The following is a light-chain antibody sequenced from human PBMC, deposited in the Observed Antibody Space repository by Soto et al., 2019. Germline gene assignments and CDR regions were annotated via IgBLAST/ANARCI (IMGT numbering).Light chain of an antibody. CDR3: QQTFSHLLS. V-gene: IGKV1-39*01. CDR2: SAS. J-gene: IGKJ4*01. Sequence: IQMTQSPSSLSVSVGDRVTITCRASQSISDYLTWYQHKPGEAPEVLIYSASTLRSGVPSRFSGTGSGTEFILVIDSLQPEDVATYYCQQTFSHLLSFGGGTQVQI. CDR1: QSISDY.